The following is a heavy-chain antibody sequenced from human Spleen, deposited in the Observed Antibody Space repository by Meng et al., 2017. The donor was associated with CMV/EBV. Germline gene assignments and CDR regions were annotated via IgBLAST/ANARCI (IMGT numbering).Heavy chain of an antibody. Sequence: GESLKISCAASGFTFSSYSMNWVRQAPGKGLEWVSSISSSSYIYYADSVKGRFTISRDNAKNSLYLQMNSLRAEDTAVYYCARTTMVRGTPRHPIDYWGQGTLVTVSS. CDR2: ISSSSYI. D-gene: IGHD3-10*01. CDR1: GFTFSSYS. V-gene: IGHV3-21*01. J-gene: IGHJ4*02. CDR3: ARTTMVRGTPRHPIDY.